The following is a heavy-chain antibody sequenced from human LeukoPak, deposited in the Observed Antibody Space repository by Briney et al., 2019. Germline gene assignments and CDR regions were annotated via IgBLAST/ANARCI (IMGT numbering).Heavy chain of an antibody. CDR2: TSGSGGST. CDR1: GFTFSSYA. V-gene: IGHV3-23*01. Sequence: GGSLRLSCAASGFTFSSYAMSWVRQAPGKGLEWVSATSGSGGSTYYADSVKGRFTISRDNSKNTLYLQMNSLRAEDTAVYYCALTYDSSGYAHYFDYWGQGTLVTVSS. CDR3: ALTYDSSGYAHYFDY. D-gene: IGHD3-22*01. J-gene: IGHJ4*02.